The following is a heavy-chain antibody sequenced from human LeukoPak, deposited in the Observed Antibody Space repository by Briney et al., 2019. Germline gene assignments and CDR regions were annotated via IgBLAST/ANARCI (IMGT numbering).Heavy chain of an antibody. J-gene: IGHJ4*02. CDR1: GFSFSNYW. CDR2: TNEHGTII. CDR3: AREGPRGNSQFDY. V-gene: IGHV3-74*01. Sequence: GGSLRLSCAASGFSFSNYWFHWVRQAPGEGLVWVSRTNEHGTIINYADSVKGRFTISRDNAKNTLYLQMNSLRAEDTAIYYCAREGPRGNSQFDYWGQGTLVTVSS. D-gene: IGHD2/OR15-2a*01.